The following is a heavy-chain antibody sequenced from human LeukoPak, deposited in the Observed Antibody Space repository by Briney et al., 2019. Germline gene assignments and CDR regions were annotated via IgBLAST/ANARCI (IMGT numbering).Heavy chain of an antibody. J-gene: IGHJ6*02. CDR1: GFTFSSSA. D-gene: IGHD6-13*01. CDR3: AKDIARQEQLALYYYYYGMDV. CDR2: ISYDGSNK. Sequence: GGSLRLSCAASGFTFSSSAMSWVRQAPGKGLEWVAVISYDGSNKYYADSVKGRFTISRDNSKNTLYLQMNSLRAEDTAVYYCAKDIARQEQLALYYYYYGMDVWGQGTTVTVSS. V-gene: IGHV3-30*18.